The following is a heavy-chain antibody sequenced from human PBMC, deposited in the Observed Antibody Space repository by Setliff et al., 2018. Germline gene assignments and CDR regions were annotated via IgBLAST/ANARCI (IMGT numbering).Heavy chain of an antibody. D-gene: IGHD3-3*01. CDR2: IHYRGTT. J-gene: IGHJ6*03. CDR1: GASFSAITYY. V-gene: IGHV4-39*07. Sequence: PSETLSLTCSVSGASFSAITYYWAWIRQPPGKGLEWIGRIHYRGTTYSNASLASRLTISVDTSKNQVSLRMNFVTAADTAVYYCARMSGFQYIDAWDKGTTVTVSS. CDR3: ARMSGFQYIDA.